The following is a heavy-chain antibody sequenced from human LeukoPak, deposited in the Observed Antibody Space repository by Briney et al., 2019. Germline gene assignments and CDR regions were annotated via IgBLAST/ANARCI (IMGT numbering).Heavy chain of an antibody. V-gene: IGHV4-59*08. CDR3: ARGGVVVQDAFDI. CDR1: AGSISSYY. J-gene: IGHJ3*02. CDR2: IYSSGNT. Sequence: SETLSLTCTVSAGSISSYYWGWIRQPPGKGLEWIGSIYSSGNTNDNPSLKSRLTISVNTSKNQFSLKLTSVTAADTATYYCARGGVVVQDAFDIWGQGTMVTVSS. D-gene: IGHD1-1*01.